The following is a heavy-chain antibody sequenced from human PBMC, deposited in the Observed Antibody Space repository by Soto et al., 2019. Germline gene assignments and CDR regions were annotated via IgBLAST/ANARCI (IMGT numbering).Heavy chain of an antibody. CDR1: GFTFSSYG. Sequence: QVQLVESGGGVVQPGRSLRLSCAASGFTFSSYGMHWVRQAPGKGLEWVAVIWYDGSNKYYADSVKGRFTISRDNSNNPLYLQMNSLRADDTAVYYCARDRGYGAVVPAAYYCDYWGQGTLVTVSS. CDR3: ARDRGYGAVVPAAYYCDY. CDR2: IWYDGSNK. J-gene: IGHJ4*02. D-gene: IGHD2-2*01. V-gene: IGHV3-33*01.